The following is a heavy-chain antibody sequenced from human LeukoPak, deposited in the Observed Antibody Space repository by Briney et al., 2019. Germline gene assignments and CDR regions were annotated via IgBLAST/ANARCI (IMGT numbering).Heavy chain of an antibody. J-gene: IGHJ2*01. CDR1: GFTFSNYW. CDR3: TRTTTTADWYFDL. Sequence: GGSLRLSCAVSGFTFSNYWMYWVRQAPGKRLVWVARINSDGSSTTYADSVEGRFTISRDNTKSMLHLQMHSLRLDDSAVYLCTRTTTTADWYFDLWGRGTLVTVSS. V-gene: IGHV3-74*01. CDR2: INSDGSST. D-gene: IGHD1-1*01.